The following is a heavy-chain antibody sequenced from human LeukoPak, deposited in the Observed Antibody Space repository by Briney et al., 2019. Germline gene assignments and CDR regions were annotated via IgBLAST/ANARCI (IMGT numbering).Heavy chain of an antibody. Sequence: GRSLRLSCAASGFTFSSYWMHWVRQAPGKGLVWVSRINSDGSSTSYADSVKGRFTISRDNSKNTLYLQMNSLRAEDTAVYYCAKASAMIVVVSKHFDYWGQGTLVTVSS. CDR1: GFTFSSYW. CDR2: INSDGSST. D-gene: IGHD3-22*01. J-gene: IGHJ4*02. V-gene: IGHV3-74*01. CDR3: AKASAMIVVVSKHFDY.